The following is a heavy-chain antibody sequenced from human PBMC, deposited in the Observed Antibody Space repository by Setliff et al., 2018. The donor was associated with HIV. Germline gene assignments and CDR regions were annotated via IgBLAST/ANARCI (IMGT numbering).Heavy chain of an antibody. Sequence: ASVKVSCKASGYTFSYAMHWVRQAPGQRLEWMGWINAGNGNTKYSQKFQGRVTITRDTSASTVYMELSSLRSEDTAVYYCARENGRTNYYYYYGMDVWGQGTTVTVSS. CDR1: GYTFSYA. J-gene: IGHJ6*02. V-gene: IGHV1-3*01. CDR3: ARENGRTNYYYYYGMDV. CDR2: INAGNGNT.